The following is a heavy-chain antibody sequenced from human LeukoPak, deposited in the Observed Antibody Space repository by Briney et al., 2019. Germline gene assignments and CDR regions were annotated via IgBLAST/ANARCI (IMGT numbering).Heavy chain of an antibody. D-gene: IGHD5-18*01. Sequence: PSETLSLTCTVSGYSISSGYYWGWVRQPPGKGLEWIGIIYHSGSTYFNPSLESRVTISVDTSKNQFSLKLTSVTAADTAVYYCARDVPTVQLWRTDAFDIWGQGTMVTVSS. J-gene: IGHJ3*02. CDR1: GYSISSGYY. CDR3: ARDVPTVQLWRTDAFDI. CDR2: IYHSGST. V-gene: IGHV4-38-2*02.